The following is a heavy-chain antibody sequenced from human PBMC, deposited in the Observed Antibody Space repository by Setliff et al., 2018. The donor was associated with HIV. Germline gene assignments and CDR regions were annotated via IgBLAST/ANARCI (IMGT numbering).Heavy chain of an antibody. V-gene: IGHV3-30*02. CDR1: NSTFSFYG. CDR3: TKNLYSSRWSPLDY. J-gene: IGHJ4*02. CDR2: TPNDGSYK. Sequence: SLKISCAASNSTFSFYGMHWVRQAPGKGLEWVAFTPNDGSYKNYADSVKGRFTISRDNSKNTLYLQMDSLRAEDTAVYYCTKNLYSSRWSPLDYWGQGTLVTVSS. D-gene: IGHD6-13*01.